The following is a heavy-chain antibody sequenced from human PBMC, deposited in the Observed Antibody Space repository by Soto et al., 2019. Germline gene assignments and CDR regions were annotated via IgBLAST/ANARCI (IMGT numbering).Heavy chain of an antibody. J-gene: IGHJ4*02. D-gene: IGHD2-2*01. Sequence: GGSLRLSCAASGFTFSSSAMSWVRQAPGKGLEWVSAISDSGGNTFDADSVKGRFTISRDNSKNTLYPQMNSLRVEDTAVYYCAKQIGYCSSSSCYFGCWGRG. CDR1: GFTFSSSA. CDR2: ISDSGGNT. CDR3: AKQIGYCSSSSCYFGC. V-gene: IGHV3-23*01.